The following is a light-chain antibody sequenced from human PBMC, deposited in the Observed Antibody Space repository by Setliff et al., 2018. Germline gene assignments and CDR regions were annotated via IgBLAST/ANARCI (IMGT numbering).Light chain of an antibody. J-gene: IGLJ1*01. CDR3: NAYTAGTTYV. Sequence: QSVLTQPASVSGSPGQSSTISCSGTSNDVGSYDLVSWYQQHPGKAPKLIIYGVSDRPSGVSSRFSGSKSGNTASLTISGLQTEDEADYYCNAYTAGTTYVFGTGTKVTVL. V-gene: IGLV2-14*03. CDR2: GVS. CDR1: SNDVGSYDL.